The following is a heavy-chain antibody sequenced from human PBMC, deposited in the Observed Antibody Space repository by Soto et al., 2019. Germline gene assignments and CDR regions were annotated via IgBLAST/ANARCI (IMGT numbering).Heavy chain of an antibody. CDR3: AKDAIMVSSSYNYFDY. D-gene: IGHD2-15*01. Sequence: PWWSLRPSCSASVFFFNSSAMNWFRQAPGKGLEWVSGISGSGGATSYADSVKGRFTISRDNSKNTLYLQMNSLRADDTAVYYCAKDAIMVSSSYNYFDYWGQGTLVTVS. CDR2: ISGSGGAT. V-gene: IGHV3-23*01. CDR1: VFFFNSSA. J-gene: IGHJ4*02.